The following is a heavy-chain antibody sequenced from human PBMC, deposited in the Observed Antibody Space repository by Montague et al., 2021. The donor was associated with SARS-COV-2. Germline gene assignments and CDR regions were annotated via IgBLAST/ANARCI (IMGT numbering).Heavy chain of an antibody. J-gene: IGHJ3*02. D-gene: IGHD6-19*01. V-gene: IGHV4-59*01. Sequence: SETLSLTCTVSGGSISSYYWSWIRQPPGKGLEWIGYIYYSGSTNXXPSLKSRVTISVDTSKNQFSLKLSSVTAADTAVYYCARGSGWMGNAFDTWGQGTMVTVSS. CDR3: ARGSGWMGNAFDT. CDR2: IYYSGST. CDR1: GGSISSYY.